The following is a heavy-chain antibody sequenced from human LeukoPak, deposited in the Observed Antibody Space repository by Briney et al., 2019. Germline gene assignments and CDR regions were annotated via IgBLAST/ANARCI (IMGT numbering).Heavy chain of an antibody. CDR1: GFSFSDYY. J-gene: IGHJ4*02. Sequence: GGSLRLSCAASGFSFSDYYMSWIRQAPGKGLEWVSYISSSGSTIYYADSVKGRFTISRDNAKNSLYLQMNSLRAEDTAVYYCARDGPYYYDSSGYPDYWGQGTLVTVSS. CDR2: ISSSGSTI. V-gene: IGHV3-11*01. CDR3: ARDGPYYYDSSGYPDY. D-gene: IGHD3-22*01.